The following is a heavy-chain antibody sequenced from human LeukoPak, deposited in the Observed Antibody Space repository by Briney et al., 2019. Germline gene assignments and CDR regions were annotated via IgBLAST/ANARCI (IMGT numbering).Heavy chain of an antibody. CDR2: IYWDDDK. Sequence: SGPTLVNPTQTLTLTCTFSGFSLSTSGVGVGWIRQPPGKALEWLALIYWDDDKRYSPSLKSRLTITKDTSKNQVVLTMTNMDPVDTATYYCAHRQVWFGESKVRDVGYFDYWGQGTLVTVSS. D-gene: IGHD3-10*01. J-gene: IGHJ4*02. CDR1: GFSLSTSGVG. V-gene: IGHV2-5*02. CDR3: AHRQVWFGESKVRDVGYFDY.